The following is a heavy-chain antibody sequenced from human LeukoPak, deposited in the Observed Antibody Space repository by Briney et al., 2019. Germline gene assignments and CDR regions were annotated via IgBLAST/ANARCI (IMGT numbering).Heavy chain of an antibody. D-gene: IGHD6-19*01. V-gene: IGHV3-23*01. Sequence: AGGSLRLSCAASGFTFSSYAMSWVRQAPGKGLEWVSAISGSGGSTYYEDSVKGRFTISRDNSKNTLYLQMNSLRAEDTAVYYCAKDGAGYSSGWYYFDYWGQGTLVTVSS. CDR2: ISGSGGST. CDR1: GFTFSSYA. J-gene: IGHJ4*02. CDR3: AKDGAGYSSGWYYFDY.